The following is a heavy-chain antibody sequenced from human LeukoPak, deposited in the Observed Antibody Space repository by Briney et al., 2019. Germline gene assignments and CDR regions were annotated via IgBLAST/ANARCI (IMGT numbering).Heavy chain of an antibody. V-gene: IGHV4-4*07. CDR2: IYTSGST. Sequence: SETLSLTCTVSGGSISSYYWSWLRQPAGKGLEWIGRIYTSGSTNYNPSLKSRVTMSVDTSKNQFSLKLSSVTAADTAVYYCARPPADAGDDAFDIWGQGTMVTVSS. CDR1: GGSISSYY. J-gene: IGHJ3*02. D-gene: IGHD2-8*01. CDR3: ARPPADAGDDAFDI.